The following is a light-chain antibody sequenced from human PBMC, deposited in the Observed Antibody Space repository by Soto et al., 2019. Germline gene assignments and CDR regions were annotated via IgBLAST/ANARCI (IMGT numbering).Light chain of an antibody. CDR2: EAT. V-gene: IGKV1D-12*01. CDR1: QGIKF. CDR3: QQENSFTIT. J-gene: IGKJ5*01. Sequence: QLTQSPSSVSTLVGDTVTITCRASQGIKFLAWYQKKPGKDPRILIYEATNLQSGVPPRFSGSGSGTDFNLTISSLQTEDLVTYFCQQENSFTITFGQGTRLEIK.